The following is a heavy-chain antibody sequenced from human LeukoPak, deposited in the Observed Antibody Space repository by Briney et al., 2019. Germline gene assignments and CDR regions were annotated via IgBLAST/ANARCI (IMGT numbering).Heavy chain of an antibody. V-gene: IGHV3-53*01. CDR3: ARDGGGTYSLAFDI. Sequence: GGSLRLSCAASGFSVISNYMSWVRQAPGKGLEWVSLIYSGGSTNYVDSVKGRFTISRDNSRNTLYLQMDSLRAEDTAVYYCARDGGGTYSLAFDIWGQGTTVTVSS. CDR1: GFSVISNY. CDR2: IYSGGST. D-gene: IGHD1-26*01. J-gene: IGHJ3*02.